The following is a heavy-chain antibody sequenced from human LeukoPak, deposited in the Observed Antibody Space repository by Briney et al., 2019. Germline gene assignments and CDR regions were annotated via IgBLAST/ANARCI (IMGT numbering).Heavy chain of an antibody. J-gene: IGHJ4*02. CDR3: ARQLTYGSVIDY. Sequence: SETLSLTCAVSGYSISSGYYWGWIRQPPGKGLEWIGTIYHSGSTYYNPSLKSRVTISVDTSKNQFSLKLSSVTAADTAVYYCARQLTYGSVIDYWGQGILVTVSS. CDR2: IYHSGST. D-gene: IGHD6-19*01. CDR1: GYSISSGYY. V-gene: IGHV4-38-2*01.